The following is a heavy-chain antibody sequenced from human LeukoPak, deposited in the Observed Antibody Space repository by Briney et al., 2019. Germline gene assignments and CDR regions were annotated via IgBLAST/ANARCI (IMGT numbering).Heavy chain of an antibody. Sequence: ASVKVSCKASGYTFTGYYMHWARQAPGQGLEWTGWINPNSGGTNYAQKFQGRVTMTRDTSISTAYMELSRLRSDDTAVYYCARDRGIAVAGTIVWYYYYGMDVWGQGTTVTVSS. CDR3: ARDRGIAVAGTIVWYYYYGMDV. CDR2: INPNSGGT. J-gene: IGHJ6*02. CDR1: GYTFTGYY. V-gene: IGHV1-2*02. D-gene: IGHD6-19*01.